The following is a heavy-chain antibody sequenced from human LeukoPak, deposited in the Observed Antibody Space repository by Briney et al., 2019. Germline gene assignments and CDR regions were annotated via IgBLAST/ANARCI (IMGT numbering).Heavy chain of an antibody. CDR3: ARSQGFGSERSTLDY. D-gene: IGHD3-10*01. CDR2: IYYSGNT. Sequence: SETLSLTCSVSGGSIRSYYWSWIRQPPGKGLEWIGYIYYSGNTDYNPSLTSRVTISIDTSKNQVSLKLSSVTAADTAVYYCARSQGFGSERSTLDYWGQGTLVTVSS. CDR1: GGSIRSYY. V-gene: IGHV4-59*01. J-gene: IGHJ4*02.